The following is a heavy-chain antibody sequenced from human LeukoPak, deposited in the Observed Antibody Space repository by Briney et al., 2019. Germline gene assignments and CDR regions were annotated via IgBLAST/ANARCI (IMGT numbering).Heavy chain of an antibody. CDR1: GFTFSSYW. V-gene: IGHV3-7*01. J-gene: IGHJ4*02. Sequence: GGSLRLSCAASGFTFSSYWMSWVRQAPGKGLEWVANINQDGSEKYYVDSVKGRFTISRDNAKNTLYLQMNSLRAEDTAVYYCAGFKAGSSPYWGQGTLVTVSS. D-gene: IGHD2-15*01. CDR2: INQDGSEK. CDR3: AGFKAGSSPY.